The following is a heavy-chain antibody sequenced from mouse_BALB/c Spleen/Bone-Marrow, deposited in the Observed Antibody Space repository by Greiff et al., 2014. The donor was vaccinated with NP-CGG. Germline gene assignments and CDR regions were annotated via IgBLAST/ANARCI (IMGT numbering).Heavy chain of an antibody. CDR3: GRNHFALDY. CDR1: GYTFTSYW. Sequence: QVHLQQSGPELVRPGASVKMSCKASGYTFTSYWMHWGKQRPGQGLEWIGMIDPSNSETRFNQKFMDMATFNVDKSSNTAYIQLSSLTSEDSAVYYCGRNHFALDYWGQGTSVTVSS. J-gene: IGHJ4*01. V-gene: IGHV1S127*01. CDR2: IDPSNSET.